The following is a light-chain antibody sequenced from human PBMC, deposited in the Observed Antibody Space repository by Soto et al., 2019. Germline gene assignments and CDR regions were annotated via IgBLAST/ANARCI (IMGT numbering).Light chain of an antibody. CDR1: SSDVGGYNY. Sequence: QSALTQPRSVSGSPGQSVTISCTGTSSDVGGYNYVSWYQQHPGKAPKFMIYDVSKRPSGVPDRFSGSKSGNTASLTISGLQAEDEADYYCCSYAGSYTYVFGTGTKV. V-gene: IGLV2-11*01. J-gene: IGLJ1*01. CDR3: CSYAGSYTYV. CDR2: DVS.